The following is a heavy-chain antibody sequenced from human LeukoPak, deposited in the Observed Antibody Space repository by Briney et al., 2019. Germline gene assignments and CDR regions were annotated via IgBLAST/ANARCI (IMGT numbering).Heavy chain of an antibody. V-gene: IGHV7-4-1*02. D-gene: IGHD2-21*01. CDR1: GYTFTDYY. Sequence: ASVKVSCKASGYTFTDYYMHWVRQAPGQGLEWMGWINTNTGNPTYAQGFTGRFVFSLDTSVSTAYLQISSLKAEDTAVYYCARGSGEGGVYFDYWGQGTLVTVSS. J-gene: IGHJ4*02. CDR3: ARGSGEGGVYFDY. CDR2: INTNTGNP.